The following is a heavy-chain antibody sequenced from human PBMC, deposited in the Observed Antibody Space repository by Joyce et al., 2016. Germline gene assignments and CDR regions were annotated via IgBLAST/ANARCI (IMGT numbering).Heavy chain of an antibody. D-gene: IGHD6-19*01. J-gene: IGHJ4*02. CDR2: SNNSGVT. CDR1: GGPFRGFF. Sequence: QVQLQQWGAGLLKPSETLSLTCAVSGGPFRGFFWTWVRQPPGKGLEWIGDSNNSGVTSYNPSLKTRVTFSVDTSKNQFSLKLTSLSAADTAVYYCARSQWLAPLMYWGQGTPVTVSS. V-gene: IGHV4-34*01. CDR3: ARSQWLAPLMY.